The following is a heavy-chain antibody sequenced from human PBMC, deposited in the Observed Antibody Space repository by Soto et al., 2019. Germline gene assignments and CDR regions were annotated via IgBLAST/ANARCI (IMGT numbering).Heavy chain of an antibody. Sequence: QLQLQESGSGLVKPSQTLSLTCAVSGGSISSGGYSWSWIRQPPGKGLEWIGYIYHSGSTYYNPSLKSRVTIPVDRSKNQFSLKLSSVTAADTAVYYCARGNGDYDWSWFDPWGQGSLVTVSS. CDR2: IYHSGST. D-gene: IGHD4-17*01. J-gene: IGHJ5*02. CDR3: ARGNGDYDWSWFDP. V-gene: IGHV4-30-2*01. CDR1: GGSISSGGYS.